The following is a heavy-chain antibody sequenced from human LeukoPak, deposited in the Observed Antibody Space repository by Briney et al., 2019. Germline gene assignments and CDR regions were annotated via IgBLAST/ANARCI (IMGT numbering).Heavy chain of an antibody. Sequence: GRSLRLSCAASGFTFSSYAMHWVRQAPGKGLEWVAVISYDGSNKYFADSVKGRFTISRDNSKNTLYLQMNSLRAEDTAVYYCAKGNYYCSSSSCYEAYYYAMDVWGQGTTVTVSS. J-gene: IGHJ6*02. CDR2: ISYDGSNK. D-gene: IGHD2-2*01. CDR3: AKGNYYCSSSSCYEAYYYAMDV. CDR1: GFTFSSYA. V-gene: IGHV3-30-3*01.